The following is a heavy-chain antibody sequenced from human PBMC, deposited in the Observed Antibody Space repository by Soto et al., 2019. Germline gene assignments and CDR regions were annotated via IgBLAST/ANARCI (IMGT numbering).Heavy chain of an antibody. Sequence: PSETLSLTCTVSGGSISSYYWSWIRQPPGKGLECIGYIYYSGSTNYNPSLKSRVTISVDTSKNQFSLKLSSVTAADTAVYYCARGTKDQKDDYAPGWFDPWGQGTLVTVSS. CDR2: IYYSGST. CDR3: ARGTKDQKDDYAPGWFDP. D-gene: IGHD5-12*01. CDR1: GGSISSYY. V-gene: IGHV4-59*01. J-gene: IGHJ5*02.